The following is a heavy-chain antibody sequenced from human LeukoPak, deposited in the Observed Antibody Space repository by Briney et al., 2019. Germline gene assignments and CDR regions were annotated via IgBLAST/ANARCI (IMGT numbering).Heavy chain of an antibody. D-gene: IGHD3-10*01. V-gene: IGHV3-23*01. Sequence: GGSLGLPCAASGFTFSSYAMSWVRQAPGKGLEWVSAISGSGGSTYYADSVKGRFTISRDNSKNTLYLQMNSLRAEDTAVYYCAKDRDSQSWFPFDYWGQGTLVTVSS. CDR3: AKDRDSQSWFPFDY. J-gene: IGHJ4*02. CDR1: GFTFSSYA. CDR2: ISGSGGST.